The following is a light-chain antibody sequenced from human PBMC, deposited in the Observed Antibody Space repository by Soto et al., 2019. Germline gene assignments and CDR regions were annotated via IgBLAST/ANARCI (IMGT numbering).Light chain of an antibody. CDR1: QSIRYN. J-gene: IGKJ2*01. CDR3: HQSYSTPYT. CDR2: AAS. V-gene: IGKV1-39*01. Sequence: DIQLTQSPSSLSTSVGDRVTITCRASQSIRYNLNWYQQKPRGAPKLLISAASSLQGGVPLRFSGSGSGTDFTLTISRLQPEDFATYYCHQSYSTPYTFGQGTSLEIQ.